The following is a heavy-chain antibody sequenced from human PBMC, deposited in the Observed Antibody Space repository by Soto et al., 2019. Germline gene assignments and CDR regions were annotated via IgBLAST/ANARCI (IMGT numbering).Heavy chain of an antibody. CDR1: GGTFNTYG. Sequence: QVHLVQSGAEVKKPGSSVKVSCRASGGTFNTYGFNWVRQAPGQGLEWMGGIIPLFGTTTYAQNFQGRVTITADQSTTTAYMEMSGLTSADTAVYFWARGGELAGWMPFDSWGQGPLVTVSS. V-gene: IGHV1-69*01. J-gene: IGHJ4*02. CDR2: IIPLFGTT. D-gene: IGHD3-10*01. CDR3: ARGGELAGWMPFDS.